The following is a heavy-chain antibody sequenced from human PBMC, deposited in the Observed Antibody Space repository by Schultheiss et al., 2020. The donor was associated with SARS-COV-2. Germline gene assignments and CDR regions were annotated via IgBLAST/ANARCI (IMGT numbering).Heavy chain of an antibody. CDR3: ARHGNGDCSGGSCYPPRWFDP. J-gene: IGHJ5*02. V-gene: IGHV4-34*01. CDR2: INHSGST. CDR1: GGSFSGYY. Sequence: SETLSLTCAVYGGSFSGYYWSWIRQPPGKGLEWIGEINHSGSTNYNPSLKSRVTISVDTSKNQFSLKLSSVTAADTAVYYCARHGNGDCSGGSCYPPRWFDPWGQGTLVTVSS. D-gene: IGHD2-15*01.